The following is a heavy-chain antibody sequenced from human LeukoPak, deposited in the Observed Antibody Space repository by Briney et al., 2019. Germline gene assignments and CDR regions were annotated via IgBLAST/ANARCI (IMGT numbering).Heavy chain of an antibody. CDR2: ISSTNGYI. D-gene: IGHD1-26*01. CDR3: ARGRSTWHLDY. J-gene: IGHJ4*02. Sequence: GGSLRLSRAASGFTFSSYSMNWVRQAPGKGLEWVSHISSTNGYIYYADSVRGRFTISRDNAKNSLSLQMNSLRAEDTAVYYCARGRSTWHLDYWGQGTLVTVSS. CDR1: GFTFSSYS. V-gene: IGHV3-21*01.